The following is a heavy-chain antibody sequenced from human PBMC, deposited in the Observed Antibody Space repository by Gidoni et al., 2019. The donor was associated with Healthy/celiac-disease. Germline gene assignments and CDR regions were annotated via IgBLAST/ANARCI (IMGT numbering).Heavy chain of an antibody. D-gene: IGHD3-10*01. Sequence: QLQLQEAGPGLVKPSQTLSLTCAVPGGSISSGGYSWSWRRQPPGKGLEWIGYIYHSGSTYYNPSLKSRVTISVDRSKNQFSLKLSSVTAADTAVYYCARGAPYVYYYGSGSTGWFDPWGQGTLVTFSS. CDR3: ARGAPYVYYYGSGSTGWFDP. CDR2: IYHSGST. CDR1: GGSISSGGYS. V-gene: IGHV4-30-2*01. J-gene: IGHJ5*02.